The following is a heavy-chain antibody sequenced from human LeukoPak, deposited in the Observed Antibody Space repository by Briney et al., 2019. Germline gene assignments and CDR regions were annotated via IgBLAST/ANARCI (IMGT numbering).Heavy chain of an antibody. J-gene: IGHJ4*02. Sequence: ASVKVSCKVSGYTLTQLSMHWVRQAPGKGLEWMGGFDPEDGETIYAQKFQGRVTMTEDTSTDTAYMELSSLRSEDMAVYYCATGLKYQLPFHFDYWGQGTLVTVSS. V-gene: IGHV1-24*01. CDR2: FDPEDGET. CDR1: GYTLTQLS. D-gene: IGHD2-2*01. CDR3: ATGLKYQLPFHFDY.